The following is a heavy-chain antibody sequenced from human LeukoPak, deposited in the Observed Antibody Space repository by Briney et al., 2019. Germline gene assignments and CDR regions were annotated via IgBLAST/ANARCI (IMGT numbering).Heavy chain of an antibody. CDR3: ARDFATWYFDY. J-gene: IGHJ4*02. CDR1: GYTFSSYH. CDR2: ISTYDGNT. V-gene: IGHV1-18*01. D-gene: IGHD2-15*01. Sequence: GASVKVSCKAYGYTFSSYHVSWVRQAPGQGLEWMGWISTYDGNTNYAQNFQGRVAMTTDTSTSTAYMELRSLRSDDTAVYYCARDFATWYFDYWGQGTLVTVSS.